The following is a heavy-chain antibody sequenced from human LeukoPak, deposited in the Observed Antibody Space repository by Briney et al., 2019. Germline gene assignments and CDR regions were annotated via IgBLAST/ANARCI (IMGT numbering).Heavy chain of an antibody. Sequence: ASVKVSCKASGYTFTKYGITWVRQAPGQGLEWMGWISTYNGNTNYAQKLQGRVTMTTDTSTSTAYMELRSLVSDDAAVYYCARGDDYGDYWGLYWGQGTLVTVSS. CDR1: GYTFTKYG. CDR3: ARGDDYGDYWGLY. CDR2: ISTYNGNT. J-gene: IGHJ4*02. D-gene: IGHD4-17*01. V-gene: IGHV1-18*01.